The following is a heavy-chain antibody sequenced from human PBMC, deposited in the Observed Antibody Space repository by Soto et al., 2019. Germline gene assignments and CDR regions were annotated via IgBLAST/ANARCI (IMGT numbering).Heavy chain of an antibody. CDR1: GYTFTSSD. V-gene: IGHV1-8*01. D-gene: IGHD2-15*01. CDR3: AREDHPQVPYCSGGSCYTH. Sequence: QVHLVQSGAEVKKPGASVRVSCKASGYTFTSSDINWVRQATGQGLEWMGWMNPNTGDTGYPQKFQGRVTMTRDTSTGTAYMELSSLTSDDTAVYYCAREDHPQVPYCSGGSCYTHWGQGTLVTVSS. CDR2: MNPNTGDT. J-gene: IGHJ4*02.